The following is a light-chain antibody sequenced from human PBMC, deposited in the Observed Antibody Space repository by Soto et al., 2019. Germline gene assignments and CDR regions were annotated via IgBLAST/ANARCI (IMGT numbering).Light chain of an antibody. J-gene: IGKJ1*01. CDR3: QDYGTSAPWT. Sequence: VLPQSPGTLSLSPGERTTLSCRASQNIRGNELAWYQQKPGQPPRLLIYRGSSRAPGIPDRFSGRGSGTEFTLTISRLEPEEFAVYYCQDYGTSAPWTFGQGTRVEIK. CDR1: QNIRGNE. V-gene: IGKV3-20*01. CDR2: RGS.